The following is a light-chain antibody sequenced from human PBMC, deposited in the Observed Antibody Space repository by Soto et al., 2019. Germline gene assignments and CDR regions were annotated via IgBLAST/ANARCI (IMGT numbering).Light chain of an antibody. V-gene: IGKV1-5*03. CDR3: QHYNSYSEA. Sequence: DIPMTQSASNLCGSVGDRANMXCRASHTICSGIDWFQQKPGKAPKHLIYKASTLKRGVPSRFSGSGSGTEFTRTISSRQPDDFATYYGQHYNSYSEAFGQGTKVDIK. CDR1: HTICSG. J-gene: IGKJ1*01. CDR2: KAS.